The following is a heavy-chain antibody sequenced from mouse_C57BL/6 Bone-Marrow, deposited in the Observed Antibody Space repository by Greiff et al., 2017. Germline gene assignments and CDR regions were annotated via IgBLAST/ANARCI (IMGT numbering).Heavy chain of an antibody. J-gene: IGHJ2*01. D-gene: IGHD1-1*01. V-gene: IGHV5-16*01. CDR1: GFTFSDYY. CDR2: INYDGSST. Sequence: EVKLMESEGGLVQPGSSMTLSCTASGFTFSDYYMAWVRQVPEKGLEWVANINYDGSSTYYLDSLKSRFIISRDNAKNILYLQMSSLKSEDTATYYCARDDYYGRAYFDYWGQGTTLTVSS. CDR3: ARDDYYGRAYFDY.